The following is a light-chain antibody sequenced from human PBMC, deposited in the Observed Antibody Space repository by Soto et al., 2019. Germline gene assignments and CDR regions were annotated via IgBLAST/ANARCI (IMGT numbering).Light chain of an antibody. J-gene: IGLJ1*01. CDR3: KSYAGSKTDV. V-gene: IGLV2-8*01. Sequence: QSALTQPRSASGSPGESVTISCTGTKNDIGLYDFVSWYQHHPGKAPRLIIYEVVQRPSGVPDRFSGSKSGNTASLTVSGLQAADEPDDFCKSYAGSKTDVFGSGTTVTVL. CDR1: KNDIGLYDF. CDR2: EVV.